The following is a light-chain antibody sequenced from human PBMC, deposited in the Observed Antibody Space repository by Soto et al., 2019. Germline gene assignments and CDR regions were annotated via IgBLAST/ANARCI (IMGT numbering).Light chain of an antibody. CDR1: QGIVTY. J-gene: IGKJ1*01. CDR3: QQVDSYTRK. Sequence: IQLTQSPSSLSASVGDRVTVTCRASQGIVTYLVWYQQKSGKAPTVLIYASSTLQTGVPSRFSGSGSGTDFSLTISSLHPEDVATYYCQQVDSYTRKFGQGTKV. V-gene: IGKV1-9*01. CDR2: ASS.